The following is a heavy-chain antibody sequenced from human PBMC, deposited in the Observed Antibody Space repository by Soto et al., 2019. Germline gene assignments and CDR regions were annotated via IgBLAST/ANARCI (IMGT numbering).Heavy chain of an antibody. D-gene: IGHD6-19*01. CDR2: IYYSGST. Sequence: QVQLQESGPGLVKPSQTLSLTCTVSGGSISSGNYYWSWIRQHPGKGLEWIGYIYYSGSTYYNPSLKSRVFISIDTSKNHCSLMLSSVTSADTAVYYCARGGHTSGWYNYYYGMDVWGQGTTVTVSS. V-gene: IGHV4-31*03. J-gene: IGHJ6*02. CDR1: GGSISSGNYY. CDR3: ARGGHTSGWYNYYYGMDV.